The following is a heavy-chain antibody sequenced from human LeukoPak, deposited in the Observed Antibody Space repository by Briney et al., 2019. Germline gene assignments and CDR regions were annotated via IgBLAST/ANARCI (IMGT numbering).Heavy chain of an antibody. Sequence: GGSLRLSCAASGFTFSSYSMSWVRQAPGKGLEWVSGISGSGGSPYYADSVKGRFTISRDNSKNTLYLQINSLRAEDTAVYYCAKDRPYRTVYYFDYWGQGTLVTVSS. CDR1: GFTFSSYS. CDR3: AKDRPYRTVYYFDY. V-gene: IGHV3-23*01. CDR2: ISGSGGSP. J-gene: IGHJ4*02. D-gene: IGHD5-12*01.